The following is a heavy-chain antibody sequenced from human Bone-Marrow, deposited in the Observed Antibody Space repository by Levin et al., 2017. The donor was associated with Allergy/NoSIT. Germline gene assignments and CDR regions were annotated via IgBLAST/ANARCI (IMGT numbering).Heavy chain of an antibody. J-gene: IGHJ6*02. CDR1: GGSISTSY. Sequence: SETLSLTCTVSGGSISTSYWSWVRQTPGKGLEWIGYIYSSGSTNYNPSLKSRVTMSIDTSKNQFSLQLSSVTPEDSALYFCAREAPEFWSSYYTSVMDVWGQGTTVTVSS. CDR3: AREAPEFWSSYYTSVMDV. D-gene: IGHD3-3*01. CDR2: IYSSGST. V-gene: IGHV4-59*12.